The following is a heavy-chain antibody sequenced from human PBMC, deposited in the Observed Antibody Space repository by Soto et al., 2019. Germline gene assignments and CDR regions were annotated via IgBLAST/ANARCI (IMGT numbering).Heavy chain of an antibody. CDR1: GLSVTANY. J-gene: IGHJ3*02. CDR3: ARRDDSETFDI. CDR2: IYRGGGT. Sequence: EVQLVESRGGLIQPGGYLRLICAASGLSVTANYMTWVRQAPGKGLEWLSIIYRGGGTYYADSLKGRAIISRDGSRNMVFLQMNSLTADDAGVYYFARRDDSETFDIWGRGTVGNVSS. V-gene: IGHV3-53*01. D-gene: IGHD5-18*01.